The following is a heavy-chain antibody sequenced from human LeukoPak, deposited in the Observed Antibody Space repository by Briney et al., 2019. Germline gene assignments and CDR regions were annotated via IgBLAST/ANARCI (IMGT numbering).Heavy chain of an antibody. D-gene: IGHD6-6*01. CDR2: ISSSSSYI. V-gene: IGHV3-21*01. Sequence: PGGSLRLSCAASGFTFSSYSMNWVRQAPGKGLEWVSSISSSSSYIYYADSVKGRFTISRDNAKNSLYLQMNSLRAEDTAVYYCARGGVSSIAARRGYMDVWGKGTTVTVSS. J-gene: IGHJ6*03. CDR3: ARGGVSSIAARRGYMDV. CDR1: GFTFSSYS.